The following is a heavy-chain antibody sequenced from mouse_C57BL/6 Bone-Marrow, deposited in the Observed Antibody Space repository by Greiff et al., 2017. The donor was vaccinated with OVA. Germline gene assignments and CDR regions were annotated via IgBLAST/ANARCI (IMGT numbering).Heavy chain of an antibody. V-gene: IGHV1-15*01. CDR1: GYTFTDYE. D-gene: IGHD1-1*01. J-gene: IGHJ4*01. CDR2: IDPETGGT. CDR3: TSVYYYGSSPYYYAMDY. Sequence: VQGVESGAELVRPGASVTLSCKASGYTFTDYEMHWVKQTPVHGLEWIGAIDPETGGTAYNQKFKGKAILTADKSSSTAYMELRSLTSEDSAVYYCTSVYYYGSSPYYYAMDYWGQGTSVTVSS.